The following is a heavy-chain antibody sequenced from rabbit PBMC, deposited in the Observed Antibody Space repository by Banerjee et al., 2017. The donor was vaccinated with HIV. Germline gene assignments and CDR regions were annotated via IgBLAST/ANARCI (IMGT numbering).Heavy chain of an antibody. CDR2: IYAGSSGIT. V-gene: IGHV1S45*01. CDR1: GFSFSSSYW. CDR3: ARQTSSGDYYYDMDL. J-gene: IGHJ6*01. D-gene: IGHD1-1*01. Sequence: QEQLEESGGDLVKPEGSLTLTCTASGFSFSSSYWICWVRQAPGKGLEWIACIYAGSSGITVYAYWAKGRFTISKTSSTTVTLQMTSLTAADTATYFCARQTSSGDYYYDMDLWGPGTLVTVS.